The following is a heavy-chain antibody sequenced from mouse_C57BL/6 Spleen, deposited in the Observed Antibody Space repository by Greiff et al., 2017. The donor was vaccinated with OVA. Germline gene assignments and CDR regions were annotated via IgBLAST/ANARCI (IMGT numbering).Heavy chain of an antibody. CDR3: ARADDIPFDY. CDR1: GYTFTRYW. Sequence: QVQLQQSGTELVKPGASVKLSCKASGYTFTRYWMHWVKQRPGQGLEWIGEINPSTGGTTYNQKLKAKATLTVDKSSSTAYMQLKSLTSDNSTDYYCARADDIPFDYWGQGTTLTVSS. J-gene: IGHJ2*01. CDR2: INPSTGGT. V-gene: IGHV1-53*01.